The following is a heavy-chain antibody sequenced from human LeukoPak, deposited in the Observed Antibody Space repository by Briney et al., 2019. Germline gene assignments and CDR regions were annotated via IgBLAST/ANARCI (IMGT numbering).Heavy chain of an antibody. Sequence: GGSLRLSCAASGFPFSSYWMHWVRQVPGKGLLWVSRINSDGSATIYADSVRGRFTISRDNAKNTLYLQMNGLRVEDTAVYHCASDSPYYGMDVWGQGTTVTVSS. CDR1: GFPFSSYW. CDR2: INSDGSAT. J-gene: IGHJ6*02. V-gene: IGHV3-74*01. D-gene: IGHD3-16*01. CDR3: ASDSPYYGMDV.